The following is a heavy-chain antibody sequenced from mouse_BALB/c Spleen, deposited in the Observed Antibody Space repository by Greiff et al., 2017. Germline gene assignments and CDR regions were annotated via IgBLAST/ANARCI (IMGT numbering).Heavy chain of an antibody. CDR2: IRLKSNNYAT. J-gene: IGHJ4*01. V-gene: IGHV6-6*02. CDR1: GFTFSNYW. D-gene: IGHD1-1*01. Sequence: EVKVEESGGGLVQPGGSMKLSCVASGFTFSNYWMNWVRQSPEKGLEWVAEIRLKSNNYATHYAESVKGRFTISRDDSKSSVYLQMNNLRAEDTGIYYCTRHYGDYAMDYWGQGTSVTVSS. CDR3: TRHYGDYAMDY.